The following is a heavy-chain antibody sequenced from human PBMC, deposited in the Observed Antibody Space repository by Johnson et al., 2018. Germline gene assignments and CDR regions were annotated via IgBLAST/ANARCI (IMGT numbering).Heavy chain of an antibody. V-gene: IGHV4-4*02. CDR2: IHNSGNT. CDR1: SASNNYW. D-gene: IGHD3-10*01. CDR3: ARHYHGQRAFDI. Sequence: QVQLQESGPGLVKPWETLSLTCDVSSASNNYWWSWVRQPPGKGLEWIGEIHNSGNTNYNPSLKSRVTMSIDKSKNQFSLKLNSVTAADTAAHYCARHYHGQRAFDIWGQGTVVTVSS. J-gene: IGHJ3*02.